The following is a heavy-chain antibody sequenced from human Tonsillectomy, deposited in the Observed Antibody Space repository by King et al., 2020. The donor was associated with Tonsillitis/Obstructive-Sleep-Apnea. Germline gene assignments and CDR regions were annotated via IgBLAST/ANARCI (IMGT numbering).Heavy chain of an antibody. CDR1: GFTFRDYA. Sequence: VQLVESGGGLVQPGGSLRLSCSASGFTFRDYAMLWVRQAPGKGLEYVAGIISNGERIQYGDSVEGRFTISRDNSKNTLYLQMNSLRTDDTAVYYCVRRARIRGTSYWFFDLWGRGTLVPVSS. V-gene: IGHV3-64D*06. CDR2: IISNGERI. CDR3: VRRARIRGTSYWFFDL. D-gene: IGHD2-21*01. J-gene: IGHJ2*01.